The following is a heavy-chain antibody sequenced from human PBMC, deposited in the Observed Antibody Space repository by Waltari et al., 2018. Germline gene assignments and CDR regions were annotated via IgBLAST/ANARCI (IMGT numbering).Heavy chain of an antibody. CDR1: GFTFSNFA. J-gene: IGHJ3*02. D-gene: IGHD4-17*01. CDR3: ASSSGTTVTRGAFDI. Sequence: EVQLVDSGGGLVQPGGSLRLSCAASGFTFSNFAMTWVRQAPGKGLEWVSVISDSGSDTYYAESVKGRFTVSRDNAKNSLYLQMSSLRSEDTAVYYCASSSGTTVTRGAFDIWGQGTMVTVSS. V-gene: IGHV3-23*04. CDR2: ISDSGSDT.